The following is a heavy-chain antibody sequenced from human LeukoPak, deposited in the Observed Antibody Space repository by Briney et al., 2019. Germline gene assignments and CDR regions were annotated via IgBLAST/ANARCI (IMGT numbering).Heavy chain of an antibody. Sequence: GGSLRLSCAASGFTFSSYSMNWVRQAPGKGLEWVSSISSSSSYIYYADSVKGRFTISRDNAKNSLYLQMNSLRAEDTAVYYCARDGSAYYDILTGYPYWGQGTLVTVSS. D-gene: IGHD3-9*01. CDR3: ARDGSAYYDILTGYPY. CDR1: GFTFSSYS. V-gene: IGHV3-21*01. CDR2: ISSSSSYI. J-gene: IGHJ4*02.